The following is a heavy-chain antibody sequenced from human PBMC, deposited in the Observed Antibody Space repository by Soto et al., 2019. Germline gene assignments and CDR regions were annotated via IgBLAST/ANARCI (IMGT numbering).Heavy chain of an antibody. CDR2: IYHSGST. Sequence: SETLSLTCAVSGGSISSGGYPWSWIRQPPGKGLEWIGYIYHSGSTYYNPSLKSRVTISVDRSKNQFSLKLSSVTAADTVVYYCAREYYYDSSGFDYWGQGTLVTVSS. J-gene: IGHJ4*02. CDR1: GGSISSGGYP. V-gene: IGHV4-30-2*01. CDR3: AREYYYDSSGFDY. D-gene: IGHD3-22*01.